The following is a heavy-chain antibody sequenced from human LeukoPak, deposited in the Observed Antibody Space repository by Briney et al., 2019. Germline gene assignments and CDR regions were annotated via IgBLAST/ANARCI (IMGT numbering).Heavy chain of an antibody. J-gene: IGHJ3*01. CDR3: ARDMQLST. V-gene: IGHV3-23*01. CDR1: GFTFSGSA. D-gene: IGHD3-16*02. Sequence: GGSLRLSCAASGFTFSGSAMSWVREAPGEGLVWVSHISYSGGNSYYTDSVRGRFTIPRDNYKDTLYLPMNSLRAEDTAIYYCARDMQLSTWGLGTMVTVSS. CDR2: ISYSGGNS.